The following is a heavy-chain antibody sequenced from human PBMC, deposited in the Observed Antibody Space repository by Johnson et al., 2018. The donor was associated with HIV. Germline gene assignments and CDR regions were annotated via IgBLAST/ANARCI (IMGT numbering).Heavy chain of an antibody. CDR1: GFTFTNAW. CDR2: IKSKTDGETT. D-gene: IGHD3-16*02. J-gene: IGHJ3*02. V-gene: IGHV3-15*01. CDR3: TTAIVIDAFDI. Sequence: VQLVESGGGLAQPGESLRLSCAASGFTFTNAWMSWVRQAPGRGLEWVGRIKSKTDGETTDYAAPVKGRFTISRDDSKNTLYLQMNSLTTEDTAVYYCTTAIVIDAFDIWGQGTMVTVSS.